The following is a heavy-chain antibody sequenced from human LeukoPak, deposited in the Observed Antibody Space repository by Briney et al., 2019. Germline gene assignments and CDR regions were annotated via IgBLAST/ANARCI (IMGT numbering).Heavy chain of an antibody. J-gene: IGHJ4*02. CDR1: GYTFTGYF. Sequence: GXVKVSCKASGYTFTGYFMHGVGQAPGQGVEGMGWLNPNCGRTNYPQQFQGRLTMTRDTSISTAYMELSRLRSDDTAVYYCARSSREYQLPAWRVWGQGTLVTVSS. CDR3: ARSSREYQLPAWRV. V-gene: IGHV1-2*02. D-gene: IGHD2-2*01. CDR2: LNPNCGRT.